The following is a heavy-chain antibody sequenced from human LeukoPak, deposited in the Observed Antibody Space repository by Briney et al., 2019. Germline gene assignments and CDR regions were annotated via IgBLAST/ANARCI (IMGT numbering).Heavy chain of an antibody. V-gene: IGHV3-23*01. CDR2: ISGSGGST. J-gene: IGHJ4*02. CDR3: AKAEYDFWSGYYTPWTFFDY. Sequence: GGSLRLSCAASGFTFSSYAMSWVRQAPGKGLEWVSAISGSGGSTYYAYSVKGRFTISRDNSKNTLYLQMNSLRAEDTAVYYCAKAEYDFWSGYYTPWTFFDYWGQGTLVTVSS. CDR1: GFTFSSYA. D-gene: IGHD3-3*01.